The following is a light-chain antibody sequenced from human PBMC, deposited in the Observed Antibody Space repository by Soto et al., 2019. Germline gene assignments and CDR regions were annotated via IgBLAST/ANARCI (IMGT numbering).Light chain of an antibody. CDR1: TGAVTSDYY. Sequence: QTVVTQEPSLTVSPGGTVTLTCASSTGAVTSDYYPNWFQQRPGQAPTVLMYSTMNKHSWTPARFSGSLLGGKAALTLSGAQPEDEADYYCLIYYGDGWVFGGGTQLTVL. J-gene: IGLJ3*02. CDR2: STM. CDR3: LIYYGDGWV. V-gene: IGLV7-43*01.